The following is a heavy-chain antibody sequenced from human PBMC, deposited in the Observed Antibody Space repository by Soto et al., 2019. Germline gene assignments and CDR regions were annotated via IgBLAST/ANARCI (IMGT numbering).Heavy chain of an antibody. J-gene: IGHJ4*02. D-gene: IGHD5-18*01. CDR2: ISYDGSNK. CDR3: AKERGYSYGYDRDPFGSFDY. Sequence: QVQLVESGGGVVQPGRSLRLSCAASGFTFSSYGMHWVRQAPGKGLEWVAVISYDGSNKYYADSVKGRFTISRDNSKNTLYLQMNSLRAEDTAVYYCAKERGYSYGYDRDPFGSFDYWGQGTLVTVSS. V-gene: IGHV3-30*18. CDR1: GFTFSSYG.